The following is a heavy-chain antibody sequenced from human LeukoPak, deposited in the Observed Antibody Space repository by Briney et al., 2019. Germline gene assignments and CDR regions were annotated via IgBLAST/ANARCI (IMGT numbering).Heavy chain of an antibody. CDR3: VKDGGKSFSTTYDY. V-gene: IGHV3-74*01. CDR1: GFTFSNYW. J-gene: IGHJ4*02. CDR2: ISSDGTTT. D-gene: IGHD2-15*01. Sequence: GGSPRLSCAASGFTFSNYWMHWVRLAPGKGLVWISVISSDGTTTAYADSVKGRFTISRDNAKNTLYLQMNSLRAEDTAIYYCVKDGGKSFSTTYDYWGQGPLVTVSS.